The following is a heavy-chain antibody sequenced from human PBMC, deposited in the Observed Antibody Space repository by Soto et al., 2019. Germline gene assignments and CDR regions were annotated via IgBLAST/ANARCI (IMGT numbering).Heavy chain of an antibody. D-gene: IGHD2-21*01. CDR1: AFSLTTSGAA. Sequence: QITLKESGPTLVKPTQTLTLICMFSAFSLTTSGAAVAWNRKSPGKALEWLALIYWDDDKRYNPSLKSRLTITKDTSKNQVVLTMTNMDPVDTGTYYCAHRPVVVGAYYFDYWGQGTLVTVSS. CDR3: AHRPVVVGAYYFDY. CDR2: IYWDDDK. V-gene: IGHV2-5*02. J-gene: IGHJ4*02.